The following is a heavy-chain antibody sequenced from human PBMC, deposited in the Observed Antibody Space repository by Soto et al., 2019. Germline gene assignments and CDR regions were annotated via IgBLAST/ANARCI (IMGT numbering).Heavy chain of an antibody. D-gene: IGHD6-13*01. V-gene: IGHV1-18*01. CDR3: AKEVAYSSSWDTIDY. CDR1: GYTFTSYG. J-gene: IGHJ4*02. CDR2: ISAYNGNT. Sequence: VSVKVSCKASGYTFTSYGISWVRQAPGQGLEWMGWISAYNGNTNYAQKLQGRVTMTTDTSKNTLYLQMNSLRAEDTAVYYCAKEVAYSSSWDTIDYWGQGTLVTVSS.